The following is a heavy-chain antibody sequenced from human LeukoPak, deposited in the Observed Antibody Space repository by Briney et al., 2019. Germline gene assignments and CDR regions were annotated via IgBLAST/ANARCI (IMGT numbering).Heavy chain of an antibody. CDR2: ILPIFGTA. CDR1: RGPFSRYA. J-gene: IGHJ4*02. D-gene: IGHD5-18*01. V-gene: IGHV1-69*05. CDR3: ASGVQLWSIDY. Sequence: APSVKLSCNVSRGPFSRYAISWVPQAPGQALEWMRRILPIFGTANHAQKPHGRVTTTTDESTITAYMELSSLRSEDTAVYYSASGVQLWSIDYWGQGTLVTVSS.